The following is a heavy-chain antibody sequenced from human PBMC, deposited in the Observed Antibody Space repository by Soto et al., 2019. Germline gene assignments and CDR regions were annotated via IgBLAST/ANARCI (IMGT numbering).Heavy chain of an antibody. V-gene: IGHV2-5*02. CDR1: GFSLTTSGVG. CDR3: AHRILRTVFGLVTTTAIYFDF. D-gene: IGHD3-3*01. J-gene: IGHJ4*02. CDR2: LNWEVDK. Sequence: QITLNESGPTVVKPAETLTLTCTFSGFSLTTSGVGVGWIRQSPEKAPECLALLNWEVDKRYMASLKSRLTSTKDTSKNQVVLTMASVDPADTATSYCAHRILRTVFGLVTTTAIYFDFWGQGTPVVVSS.